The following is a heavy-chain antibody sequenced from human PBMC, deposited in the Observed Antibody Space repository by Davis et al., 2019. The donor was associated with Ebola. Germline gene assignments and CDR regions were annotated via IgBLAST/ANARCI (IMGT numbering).Heavy chain of an antibody. D-gene: IGHD2-2*01. J-gene: IGHJ6*02. CDR2: IYYSGST. V-gene: IGHV4-59*12. CDR3: ARAHCSSTSCQRDYGMDV. Sequence: MPSETLSLTCTVSGGSISSYYWSWIRQPPGKGLEWIGYIYYSGSTNYNPSLKSRVTISVDTSKNQFSLKLSSVTAADTAVYYCARAHCSSTSCQRDYGMDVWGQGTTVTVSS. CDR1: GGSISSYY.